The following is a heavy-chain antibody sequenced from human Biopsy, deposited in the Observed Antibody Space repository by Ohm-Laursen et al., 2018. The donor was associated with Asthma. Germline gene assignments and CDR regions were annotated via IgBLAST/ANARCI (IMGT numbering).Heavy chain of an antibody. D-gene: IGHD3-10*01. V-gene: IGHV1-18*01. CDR3: ARAVDYSHYYGIDV. J-gene: IGHJ6*02. CDR2: ISVYNGNT. Sequence: SSVKVSCKTSGYTFNSAGITWVRQAPGQGPEWMGWISVYNGNTKVAQKLQDRATMITDTSTSTAYMELRSLRSDDTAVYFCARAVDYSHYYGIDVWGQGTTVTVS. CDR1: GYTFNSAG.